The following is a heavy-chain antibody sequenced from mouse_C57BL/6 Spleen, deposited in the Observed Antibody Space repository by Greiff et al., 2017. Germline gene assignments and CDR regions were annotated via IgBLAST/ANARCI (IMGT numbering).Heavy chain of an antibody. J-gene: IGHJ3*01. Sequence: QVQLKQSGAELVKPGASVKISCKASGYAFSSYWMNWVKQRPGKGLEWIGQIYPGDGDTNYNGKFKGKATLTADKSSSTAYMQLSSLTSEDSAVYFCARFYDGYYPTWFAYWGQGTLVTVSA. CDR3: ARFYDGYYPTWFAY. CDR1: GYAFSSYW. D-gene: IGHD2-3*01. V-gene: IGHV1-80*01. CDR2: IYPGDGDT.